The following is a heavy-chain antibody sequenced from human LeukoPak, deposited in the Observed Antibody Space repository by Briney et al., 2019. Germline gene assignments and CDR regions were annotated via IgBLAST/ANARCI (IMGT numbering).Heavy chain of an antibody. V-gene: IGHV1-69*06. Sequence: SVKVSCKASGGTFNSYAISWVRQAPGQGVEGMGGIIPMSDTANYPQKFRGRLTITADIPTSTVYMELSSLRSEDTAVYYCAREDDTGRYMGDDAFDIWGQGTMVTVSS. D-gene: IGHD1-26*01. CDR3: AREDDTGRYMGDDAFDI. J-gene: IGHJ3*02. CDR1: GGTFNSYA. CDR2: IIPMSDTA.